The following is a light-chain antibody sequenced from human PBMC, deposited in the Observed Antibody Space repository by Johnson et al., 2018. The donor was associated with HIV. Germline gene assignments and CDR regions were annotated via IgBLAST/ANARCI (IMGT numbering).Light chain of an antibody. CDR2: DND. CDR1: SSNIGNNY. J-gene: IGLJ1*01. Sequence: QSVLTQPPSVSAAPGQKVTISCSGSSSNIGNNYVSWYQQVPGTAPKLLIFDNDKRPSGIPDRFSGSKSGTSATLGIAGLQTGDEADYYCETWDSSLSGVFGTGTKVTAL. CDR3: ETWDSSLSGV. V-gene: IGLV1-51*01.